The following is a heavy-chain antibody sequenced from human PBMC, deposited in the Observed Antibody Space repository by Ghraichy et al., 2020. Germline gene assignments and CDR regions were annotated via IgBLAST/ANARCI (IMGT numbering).Heavy chain of an antibody. CDR3: AKGTYSGYNSMYYYYGMDV. J-gene: IGHJ6*02. V-gene: IGHV3-23*01. D-gene: IGHD5-12*01. CDR1: GFTLSSYA. Sequence: GGSLRLSCAASGFTLSSYAMSWVRQAPGKGLEWVSAISASGGSTYYADSVKGRFTISRDNSKNTLYLQMNSLRAEDTAVYYCAKGTYSGYNSMYYYYGMDVWGQGTTFTVSS. CDR2: ISASGGST.